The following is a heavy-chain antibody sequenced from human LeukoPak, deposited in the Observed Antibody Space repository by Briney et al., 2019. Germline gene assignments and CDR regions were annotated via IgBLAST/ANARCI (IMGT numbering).Heavy chain of an antibody. D-gene: IGHD2-2*02. V-gene: IGHV3-30*02. CDR3: AKNPYCSSTSCYRVYYYYYMDV. CDR1: GFTFSSYG. Sequence: PGGSLRLSCAASGFTFSSYGMHWVRQAPGKGPEWVAFIRYDGSNKYYADSVKGRFTISRDNSKNTLYLQMNSLRAEDTAVYYCAKNPYCSSTSCYRVYYYYYMDVWGKGTTVTVSS. J-gene: IGHJ6*03. CDR2: IRYDGSNK.